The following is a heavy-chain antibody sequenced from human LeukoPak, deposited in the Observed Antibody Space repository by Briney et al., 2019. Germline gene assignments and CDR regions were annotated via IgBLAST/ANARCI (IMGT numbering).Heavy chain of an antibody. J-gene: IGHJ1*01. D-gene: IGHD3-22*01. Sequence: PGGSLRLSCAASGFTFSSYWLTWVRQAPGKGLEWVANIKQDGSDKYYVDSVKGRFTISRDNAKNSLYLQMNSLRAEDTAVYYCAKDPSRVISYFQHWGQGTLVTVSS. V-gene: IGHV3-7*03. CDR3: AKDPSRVISYFQH. CDR1: GFTFSSYW. CDR2: IKQDGSDK.